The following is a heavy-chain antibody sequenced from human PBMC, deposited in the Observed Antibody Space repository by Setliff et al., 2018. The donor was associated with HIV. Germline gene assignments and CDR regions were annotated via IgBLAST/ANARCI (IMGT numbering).Heavy chain of an antibody. Sequence: GGSLRLSCAASGFTFSNYWMSWVLQAPGKGLEWVAHINQDGSEKNHVDSVKGRFTISRDNAKNSLYLQMNSLRAEDTAVYFCARDVAVAGTEFWGQGTLVTVSS. CDR1: GFTFSNYW. D-gene: IGHD6-19*01. J-gene: IGHJ4*02. CDR3: ARDVAVAGTEF. V-gene: IGHV3-7*01. CDR2: INQDGSEK.